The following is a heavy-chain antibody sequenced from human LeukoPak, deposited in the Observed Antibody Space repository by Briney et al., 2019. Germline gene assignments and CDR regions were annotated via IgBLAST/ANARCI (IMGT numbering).Heavy chain of an antibody. Sequence: PGGSLRLSCAASGFTVSSSFMTWVRQAPGKGLEWVSIIYSGGTTHYADSVQGRFTISRDNSKNTLYLQMNRLRAEDTAIYYCARLYYYVSGTYSRYFDYWGQGTLVTVSS. CDR3: ARLYYYVSGTYSRYFDY. CDR2: IYSGGTT. J-gene: IGHJ4*02. D-gene: IGHD3-10*01. V-gene: IGHV3-53*01. CDR1: GFTVSSSF.